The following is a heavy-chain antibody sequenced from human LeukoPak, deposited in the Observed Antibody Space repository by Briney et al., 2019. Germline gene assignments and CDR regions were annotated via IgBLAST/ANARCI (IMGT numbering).Heavy chain of an antibody. CDR2: IYHSGST. V-gene: IGHV4-4*02. Sequence: KASGTLSLTCAVSGASISSSNWWSWVRQPPGKGLEWIGQIYHSGSTNYNPSLKSRVTISVDKSRNQFSLKLSSVTAADTAVYYCARDQHQPVVVPAAMWTNWFDPWGQGTLVTVSS. CDR1: GASISSSNW. J-gene: IGHJ5*02. D-gene: IGHD2-2*01. CDR3: ARDQHQPVVVPAAMWTNWFDP.